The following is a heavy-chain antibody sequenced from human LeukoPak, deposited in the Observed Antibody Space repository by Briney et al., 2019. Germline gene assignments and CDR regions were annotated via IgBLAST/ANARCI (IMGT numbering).Heavy chain of an antibody. J-gene: IGHJ4*02. D-gene: IGHD3-9*01. Sequence: SETLSLTCTVSGGSISSYYWSWTRQPAGKGLEWIGRIYTSGSTNYNPSLKSHVTMSEDTSNNQFSLKLSSVPGADTAVYYCARGDYDILTGYLGFDYWGQGTLVTVSS. CDR1: GGSISSYY. V-gene: IGHV4-4*07. CDR2: IYTSGST. CDR3: ARGDYDILTGYLGFDY.